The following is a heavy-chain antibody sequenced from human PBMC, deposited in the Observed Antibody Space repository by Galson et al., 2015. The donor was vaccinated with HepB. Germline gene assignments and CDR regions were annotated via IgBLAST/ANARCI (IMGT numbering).Heavy chain of an antibody. CDR1: GFTFSNAW. CDR2: IKSKTDGGTT. V-gene: IGHV3-15*01. Sequence: SLRLSCAASGFTFSNAWMSWVRQAPGKGLEWVGRIKSKTDGGTTDYAAPVKGRFTISRDDSKNTLYLQMNSLKTEDTAVYYCTTDLYYYDSSGYYSLPDFDYWGQGTLVTVSS. CDR3: TTDLYYYDSSGYYSLPDFDY. J-gene: IGHJ4*02. D-gene: IGHD3-22*01.